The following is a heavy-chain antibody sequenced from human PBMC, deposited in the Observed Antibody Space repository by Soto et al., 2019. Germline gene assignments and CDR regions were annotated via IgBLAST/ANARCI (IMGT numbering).Heavy chain of an antibody. D-gene: IGHD2-15*01. V-gene: IGHV4-31*03. Sequence: PSETLSLTSTVSGFSIRSGGYYWSWIRQHPGKGLEWIGYIYYSGSTYYNPSLKSRVTISVDTSKNQFSLKLSSVTAADTAVYYCARGSVVAATLFDYWGQGTLVTVSS. J-gene: IGHJ4*02. CDR3: ARGSVVAATLFDY. CDR2: IYYSGST. CDR1: GFSIRSGGYY.